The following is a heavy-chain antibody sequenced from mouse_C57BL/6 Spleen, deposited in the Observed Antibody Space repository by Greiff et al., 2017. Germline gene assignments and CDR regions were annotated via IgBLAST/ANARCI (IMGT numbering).Heavy chain of an antibody. CDR3: VRQGYGSSLLDY. Sequence: EVMLVESGGGLVQPKGSLKLSCAASGFSFNTYAMNWVRQAPGKGLEWVARIRSKSNNYATYYADSVKDRFTISRDDSESMLYLQMNNLKTEDTAMYYCVRQGYGSSLLDYWGQGTTLTVSS. V-gene: IGHV10-1*01. D-gene: IGHD1-1*01. CDR2: IRSKSNNYAT. J-gene: IGHJ2*01. CDR1: GFSFNTYA.